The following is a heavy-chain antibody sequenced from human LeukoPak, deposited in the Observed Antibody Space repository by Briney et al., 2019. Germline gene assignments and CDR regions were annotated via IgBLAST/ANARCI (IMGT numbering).Heavy chain of an antibody. Sequence: PGGSLRLSCAASGFTFSNAWMNWVRQPPGKGLEWIGEINHSGSTNYNPSLKSRVTISVDTSKNQFSLKLSSVTAADTAVYYCARGLRSYYYGSGSYHFDYWGQGTLVTVSS. CDR1: GFTFSNAW. CDR3: ARGLRSYYYGSGSYHFDY. D-gene: IGHD3-10*01. V-gene: IGHV4-34*01. CDR2: INHSGST. J-gene: IGHJ4*02.